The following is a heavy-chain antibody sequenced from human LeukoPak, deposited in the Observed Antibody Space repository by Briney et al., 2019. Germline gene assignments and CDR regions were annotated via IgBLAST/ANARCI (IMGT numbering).Heavy chain of an antibody. Sequence: GGSLSLSRLASGFTFSSYAMYCVRQAPGEALEYVSVISTNGGSTYYADSVKGRFTISRDNSKNTLYLQMSSLRPEDTAVYSCVKGAKMATIGGVYFDYGGEGTLVSVSS. D-gene: IGHD5-24*01. CDR3: VKGAKMATIGGVYFDY. CDR2: ISTNGGST. J-gene: IGHJ4*02. V-gene: IGHV3-64D*09. CDR1: GFTFSSYA.